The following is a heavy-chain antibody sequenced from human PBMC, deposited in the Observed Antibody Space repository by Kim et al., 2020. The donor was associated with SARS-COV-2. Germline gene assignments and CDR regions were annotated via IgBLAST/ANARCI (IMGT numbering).Heavy chain of an antibody. CDR2: ISYDGSNK. D-gene: IGHD1-26*01. CDR1: GFTFSSYA. Sequence: GGSLRLSCAASGFTFSSYAMHWVRQAPGKGLEWVAVISYDGSNKYYADYVKGRFTISRDNSKNTLYLQMNSLRAEDTAVYYCATGTPALPTGSWYFDLW. J-gene: IGHJ2*01. V-gene: IGHV3-30-3*01. CDR3: ATGTPALPTGSWYFDL.